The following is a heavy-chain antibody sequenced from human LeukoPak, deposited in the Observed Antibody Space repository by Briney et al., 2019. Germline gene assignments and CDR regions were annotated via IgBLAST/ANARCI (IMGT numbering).Heavy chain of an antibody. D-gene: IGHD2-2*01. CDR1: GGSFSNYY. J-gene: IGHJ6*02. V-gene: IGHV4-34*01. CDR3: ARGWGRYCSSFSCSYYYYYGMDV. CDR2: INHSGST. Sequence: SETLSLTRDVYGGSFSNYYWSWIRQPPGKGLEWIGEINHSGSTNYNPSLKSRVTISVDTSNNQFSLKLSSVTAADTAVYYCARGWGRYCSSFSCSYYYYYGMDVWGQGTTVTVSS.